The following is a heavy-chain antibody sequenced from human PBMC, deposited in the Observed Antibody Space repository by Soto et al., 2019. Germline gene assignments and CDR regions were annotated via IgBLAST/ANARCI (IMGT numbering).Heavy chain of an antibody. CDR3: ARDFIVGASDYFDS. D-gene: IGHD1-26*01. Sequence: QVQLVESGGGVVQPGRSLSLSCAASGFTFSDYPMHWVRQAPGKGLEWVAVISYDGRVKYYVDSVKGRFTICRDDSKNTLYLQMNSLRVDDTAVYYCARDFIVGASDYFDSWCQGTLVTVSS. CDR2: ISYDGRVK. J-gene: IGHJ4*02. V-gene: IGHV3-30*04. CDR1: GFTFSDYP.